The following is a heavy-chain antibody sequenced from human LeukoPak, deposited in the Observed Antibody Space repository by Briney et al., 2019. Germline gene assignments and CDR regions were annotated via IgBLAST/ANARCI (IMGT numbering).Heavy chain of an antibody. Sequence: ASVKVSCKASGYTFTSYYMHWVRQAPGQGLEWMGGIIPIFGTANYAQKFQGRVTITADESTSTAYMELSSLRSEDTAVYYCARENPDIVVVPAAIRAYYYGMDVWGQGTTVTVSS. CDR2: IIPIFGTA. J-gene: IGHJ6*02. D-gene: IGHD2-2*02. V-gene: IGHV1-69*13. CDR3: ARENPDIVVVPAAIRAYYYGMDV. CDR1: GYTFTSYY.